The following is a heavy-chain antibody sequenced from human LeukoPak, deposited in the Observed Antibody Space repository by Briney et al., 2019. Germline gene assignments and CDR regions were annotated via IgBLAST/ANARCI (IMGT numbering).Heavy chain of an antibody. V-gene: IGHV3-11*01. CDR2: ISSSGSTI. Sequence: GGSLRLSCAASGFTFSDYYMSWIRQAPVKGLEWVSYISSSGSTIYYADSVKGRFTISRDNAKNSLYLQRNSLRAEDTAVYYCVLGGYLFVGDYWGQGTLVTVSS. D-gene: IGHD5-12*01. J-gene: IGHJ4*02. CDR1: GFTFSDYY. CDR3: VLGGYLFVGDY.